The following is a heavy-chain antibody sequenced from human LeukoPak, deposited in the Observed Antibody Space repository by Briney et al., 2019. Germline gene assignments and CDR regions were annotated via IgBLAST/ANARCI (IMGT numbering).Heavy chain of an antibody. J-gene: IGHJ6*02. CDR2: IYYSGST. Sequence: SETLSLTCAVSGGSISSGSYFWSWIRQPPGKGLEWIGYIYYSGSTYYNPSLKSRVTISVDTSKNQFSLKLSSVTAADTAVYYCARASSYYGMDVWGQGTTVTVSS. CDR3: ARASSYYGMDV. CDR1: GGSISSGSYF. D-gene: IGHD6-6*01. V-gene: IGHV4-61*01.